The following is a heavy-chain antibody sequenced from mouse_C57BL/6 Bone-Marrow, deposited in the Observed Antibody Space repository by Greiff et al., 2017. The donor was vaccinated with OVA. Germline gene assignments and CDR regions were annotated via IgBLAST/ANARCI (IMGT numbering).Heavy chain of an antibody. V-gene: IGHV14-4*01. Sequence: EVQLQQSGAELVRPGASVKLSCTASGFNIKDDYMHWVKQRPEQGLEWIGWIDPENGDTEYASKFQGKATITADTSSNTAYLQLSSLTSEDTAVYYCTTCDYGAYWGKGTLVTVSA. J-gene: IGHJ3*01. D-gene: IGHD2-4*01. CDR1: GFNIKDDY. CDR2: IDPENGDT. CDR3: TTCDYGAY.